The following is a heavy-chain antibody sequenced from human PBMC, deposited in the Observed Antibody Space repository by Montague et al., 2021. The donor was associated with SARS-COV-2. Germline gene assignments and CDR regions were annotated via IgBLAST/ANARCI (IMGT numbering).Heavy chain of an antibody. CDR2: IYTSGST. CDR3: ARVWYSSSWYYFDY. Sequence: SETLSPTCTVSGGSISSYYWSWIRQPAGKGLEWIGRIYTSGSTNYNPSLKSRVTMSVNTSKNQFSLKLSSVTAADTAVYYCARVWYSSSWYYFDYWGQGTLVTVSS. J-gene: IGHJ4*02. CDR1: GGSISSYY. V-gene: IGHV4-4*07. D-gene: IGHD6-13*01.